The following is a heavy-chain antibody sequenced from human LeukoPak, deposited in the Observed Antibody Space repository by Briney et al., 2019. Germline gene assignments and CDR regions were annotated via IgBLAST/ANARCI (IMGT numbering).Heavy chain of an antibody. V-gene: IGHV4-38-2*02. CDR2: IYHSGST. Sequence: SETLSLTCTVSGYSISSGYYWGWIRQPPGKGLEWIGSIYHSGSTYYNPSLKSRVTISVDTSKNQFSLKLSSVTAADTAVYYCARIGYSGYDNFDYWGQGTLVTVSS. J-gene: IGHJ4*02. CDR1: GYSISSGYY. D-gene: IGHD5-12*01. CDR3: ARIGYSGYDNFDY.